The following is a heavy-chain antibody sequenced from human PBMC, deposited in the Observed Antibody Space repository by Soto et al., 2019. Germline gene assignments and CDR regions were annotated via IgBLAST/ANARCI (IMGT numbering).Heavy chain of an antibody. CDR1: GGTFSSYA. J-gene: IGHJ4*02. Sequence: GASVKVSCKASGGTFSSYAISWVRQAPGQGLEWMGGIIPIFGTANYAQKFQGRVTITADESTSTAYMELSSLRSEDTAVYYCASSWINYYDSSGYYAYFDYWGQGTLVTVYS. V-gene: IGHV1-69*13. D-gene: IGHD3-22*01. CDR2: IIPIFGTA. CDR3: ASSWINYYDSSGYYAYFDY.